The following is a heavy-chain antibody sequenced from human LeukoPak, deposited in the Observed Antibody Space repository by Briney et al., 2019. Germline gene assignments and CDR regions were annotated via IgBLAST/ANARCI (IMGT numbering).Heavy chain of an antibody. CDR1: GGSFSGYY. D-gene: IGHD3-10*01. CDR2: INHSGST. J-gene: IGHJ4*02. V-gene: IGHV4-34*01. CDR3: ARQLLWFGELHFDY. Sequence: SETLSLTCAVYGGSFSGYYWSWIRQPPGKGLEWIGEINHSGSTNYNPSLKSRVTISVDMSKNQFSLKLSSVTAADTAVYYCARQLLWFGELHFDYWGQGTLVTVSS.